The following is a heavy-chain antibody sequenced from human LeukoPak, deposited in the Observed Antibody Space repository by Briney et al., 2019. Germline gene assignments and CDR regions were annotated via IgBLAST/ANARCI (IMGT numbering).Heavy chain of an antibody. Sequence: PGGSLRLSCAASGFTVSSNYMSWVRQAPGKGLEWVSVIYSGGSTYYADSVKGRFTISRDNSKNTLYLQMNSLRAEDTAVYYCVRDYTVTHGFDYWGQGTLVTVSS. V-gene: IGHV3-53*01. CDR3: VRDYTVTHGFDY. CDR2: IYSGGST. J-gene: IGHJ4*02. CDR1: GFTVSSNY. D-gene: IGHD4-17*01.